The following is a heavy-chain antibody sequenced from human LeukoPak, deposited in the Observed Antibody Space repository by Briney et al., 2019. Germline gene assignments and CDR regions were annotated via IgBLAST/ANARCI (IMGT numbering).Heavy chain of an antibody. J-gene: IGHJ4*02. D-gene: IGHD5-18*01. CDR3: AMAKQLPYYFDY. CDR1: GGTFSSYA. CDR2: IIPIFGTA. V-gene: IGHV1-69*13. Sequence: EASVKVSCKASGGTFSSYAISWVRQAPGQGLEWMGGIIPIFGTANYAQKFQGRVTITADESTSAAYMELSSLRSEDTAVYYCAMAKQLPYYFDYWGQGTLVTVSS.